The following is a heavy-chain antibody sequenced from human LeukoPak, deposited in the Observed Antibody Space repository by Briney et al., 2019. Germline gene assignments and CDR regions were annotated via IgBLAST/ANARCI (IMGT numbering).Heavy chain of an antibody. J-gene: IGHJ4*02. Sequence: GGSLRLSCAASGFTFDDYAMHWVRHAPGKGLEWVSGISWNSGSIGYADSVKGRFTISRDNAKNSLYLQMNSLRAEDTALYYCAKDRSYNYDSSGYYSSYFDYWGQGTLVTVSS. CDR3: AKDRSYNYDSSGYYSSYFDY. CDR2: ISWNSGSI. CDR1: GFTFDDYA. D-gene: IGHD3-22*01. V-gene: IGHV3-9*01.